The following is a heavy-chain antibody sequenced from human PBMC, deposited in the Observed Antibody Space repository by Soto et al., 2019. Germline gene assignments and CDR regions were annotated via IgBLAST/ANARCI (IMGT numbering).Heavy chain of an antibody. J-gene: IGHJ4*01. V-gene: IGHV3-15*07. CDR3: TTDSYMTNIIVRFDY. CDR1: DFIFSNAW. CDR2: VKSKTDGGTT. Sequence: GGSLRLSCAASDFIFSNAWINWVRQAPGKGLEWVGRVKSKTDGGTTDFAAPVKGRFAISRDDSKNMVYLEMNSLKTEDTAIYCCTTDSYMTNIIVRFDYWGHGTLVTVSS. D-gene: IGHD4-17*01.